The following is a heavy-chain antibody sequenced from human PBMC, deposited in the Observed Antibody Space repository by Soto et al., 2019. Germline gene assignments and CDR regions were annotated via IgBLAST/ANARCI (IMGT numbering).Heavy chain of an antibody. Sequence: QVQLVQSGAEVKKPGSSVKVSCKASGGTFNVYTIIWVRQAPGQGLEWMGRIIPMLAITNYAQRFQGRVTVXAXXSTPTAYMEMSSLTSEDTAVYYCAPGGWAGETVDIWGQGTLVTVSS. CDR1: GGTFNVYT. CDR3: APGGWAGETVDI. J-gene: IGHJ3*02. CDR2: IIPMLAIT. D-gene: IGHD6-19*01. V-gene: IGHV1-69*02.